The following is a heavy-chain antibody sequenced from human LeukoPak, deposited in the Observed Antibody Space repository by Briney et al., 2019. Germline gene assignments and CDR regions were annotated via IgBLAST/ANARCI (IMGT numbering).Heavy chain of an antibody. Sequence: ASVKVSCKASGCTFTGYYMHWVRQAPGQGLEWMGWINPNSGGTNYAQKFQGRVTMTRDTSISTAYMELSRLRSDDTAVYYCARDLGSSSFRYYYYMDGWGKGTTVTVSS. J-gene: IGHJ6*03. CDR1: GCTFTGYY. CDR2: INPNSGGT. V-gene: IGHV1-2*02. CDR3: ARDLGSSSFRYYYYMDG. D-gene: IGHD6-6*01.